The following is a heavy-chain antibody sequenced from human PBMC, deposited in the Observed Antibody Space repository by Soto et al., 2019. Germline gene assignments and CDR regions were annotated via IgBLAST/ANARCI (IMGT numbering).Heavy chain of an antibody. J-gene: IGHJ6*02. CDR1: GVSFRWYY. D-gene: IGHD3-3*01. V-gene: IGHV4-34*01. CDR2: INHSGST. CDR3: ARLVGAYYDFWSGYYGYGMDV. Sequence: SDTITHTCAFYGVSFRWYYLILISKPPGKGLEWIGEINHSGSTNYNPSLKSRVTISVDTSKNQFSLKLSSVTAADTAVYYCARLVGAYYDFWSGYYGYGMDVWGHGTTVIGSS.